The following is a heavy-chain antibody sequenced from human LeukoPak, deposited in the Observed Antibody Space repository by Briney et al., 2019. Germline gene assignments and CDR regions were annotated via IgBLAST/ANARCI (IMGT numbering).Heavy chain of an antibody. CDR3: ATDQYCSGGSCYSGYMDV. CDR1: GFTFSSYS. J-gene: IGHJ6*03. V-gene: IGHV3-21*01. D-gene: IGHD2-15*01. CDR2: IRSSSTYI. Sequence: GGSLRLSCAASGFTFSSYSMNWVRQAPGKGLEWVSSIRSSSTYIYYADSVKGRFTISRDNAKNSLYLQMNSLRAEDTAVYYCATDQYCSGGSCYSGYMDVWGKWTTVTVSS.